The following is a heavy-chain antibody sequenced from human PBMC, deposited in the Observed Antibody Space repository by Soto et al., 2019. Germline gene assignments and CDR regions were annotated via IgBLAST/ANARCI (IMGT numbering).Heavy chain of an antibody. J-gene: IGHJ5*02. Sequence: QVQLQESGPGLVKPSETLSLTCTVSGGSISSYYWSWIRQPPGKGLEWIGYIYYSGSTNYNPSLKSRVTISVDTSKNQFSLKLSSVTAADTAVYYCARGTTRFNWFDPWGQGTLVTVSS. CDR2: IYYSGST. CDR1: GGSISSYY. CDR3: ARGTTRFNWFDP. V-gene: IGHV4-59*01.